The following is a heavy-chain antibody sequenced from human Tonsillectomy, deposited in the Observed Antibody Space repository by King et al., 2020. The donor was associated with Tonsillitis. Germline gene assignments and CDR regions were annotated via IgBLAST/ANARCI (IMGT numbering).Heavy chain of an antibody. CDR1: GFTFSTYS. D-gene: IGHD4-17*01. V-gene: IGHV3-48*01. CDR2: ISSNIDTI. CDR3: ARSYGLFDF. Sequence: VQLVESGGGLVQPGGSLRLSCTASGFTFSTYSMNWVRQAPGKGLEWISCISSNIDTIYYADSVKGRFTISRDNAKNSLYLQMNSLRAEDTAVYYCARSYGLFDFWGQGTLVTVSS. J-gene: IGHJ4*02.